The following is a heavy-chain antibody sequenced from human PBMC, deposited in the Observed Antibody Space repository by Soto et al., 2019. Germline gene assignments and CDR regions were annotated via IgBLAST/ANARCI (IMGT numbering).Heavy chain of an antibody. D-gene: IGHD3-10*01. CDR2: IIPIFGTA. CDR1: GGTFNNYV. Sequence: SSVKVSCKASGGTFNNYVINWVRQAPGQGLEWMAGIIPIFGTANYAQKFQGRVTITADKSTSTAADTAVYYCARGQRFSDWFDPWGQGTLVTVSS. V-gene: IGHV1-69*06. CDR3: FDP. J-gene: IGHJ5*02.